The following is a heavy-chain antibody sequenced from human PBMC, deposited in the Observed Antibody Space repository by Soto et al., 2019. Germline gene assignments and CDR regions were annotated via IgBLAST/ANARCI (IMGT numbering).Heavy chain of an antibody. CDR1: GFTFSSYA. CDR2: ISGSGGST. D-gene: IGHD5-18*01. Sequence: PGGSLRLSCAASGFTFSSYAMSWVRQAPGKGLEWVPAISGSGGSTYYADSVKGRFTISRDNSKNTLYLQMNSLRAEDTAVYYCAKSAAGGYSYGIDYWGQGTLVTVS. CDR3: AKSAAGGYSYGIDY. V-gene: IGHV3-23*01. J-gene: IGHJ4*02.